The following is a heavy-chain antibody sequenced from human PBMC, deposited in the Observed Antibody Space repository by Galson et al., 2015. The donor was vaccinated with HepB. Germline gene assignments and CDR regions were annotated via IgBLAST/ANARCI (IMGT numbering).Heavy chain of an antibody. CDR3: ARASRGSWGGMDV. J-gene: IGHJ6*02. Sequence: SVKVSCKASGYTFTGYYMHWVRQAPGQGLEWMGWINPNSGGTNYAQKFQGRVTMTRDTSISTAYMELSRLRSDDTAVYYCARASRGSWGGMDVWGQGTTVTVSS. V-gene: IGHV1-2*02. D-gene: IGHD3-10*01. CDR1: GYTFTGYY. CDR2: INPNSGGT.